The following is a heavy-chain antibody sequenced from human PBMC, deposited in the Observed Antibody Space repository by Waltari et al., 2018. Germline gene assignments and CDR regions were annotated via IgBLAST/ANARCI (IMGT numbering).Heavy chain of an antibody. V-gene: IGHV4-39*07. CDR2: IYYSGST. CDR3: AGEYCSSTSCYPLPFDY. J-gene: IGHJ4*02. D-gene: IGHD2-2*01. Sequence: QLQLQESGPGLVKPSETLSLTCTVSGGSISSSSYYWGWIRQPPGKGLEWIGSIYYSGSTYYNPSLKSRVTISVDTSKNQFSLKLSSVTAADTAVYYCAGEYCSSTSCYPLPFDYWGQGTLVTVSS. CDR1: GGSISSSSYY.